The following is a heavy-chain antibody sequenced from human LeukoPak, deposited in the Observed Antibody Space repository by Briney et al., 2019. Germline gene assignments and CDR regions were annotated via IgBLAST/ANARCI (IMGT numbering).Heavy chain of an antibody. D-gene: IGHD2-15*01. J-gene: IGHJ5*02. Sequence: GGSLRLSCEASGFTFDEYGMSWVRQALGKGLKWVSGISLNGGSTGYADSVKGRFTISRDNAKNSLYLQMNSLRAEDTAVYSCARGADGVSSNSRGWFDPWGQGTLVTVSS. V-gene: IGHV3-20*04. CDR3: ARGADGVSSNSRGWFDP. CDR1: GFTFDEYG. CDR2: ISLNGGST.